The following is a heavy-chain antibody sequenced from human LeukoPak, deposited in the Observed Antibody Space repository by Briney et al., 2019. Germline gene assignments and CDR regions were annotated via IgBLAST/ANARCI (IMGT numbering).Heavy chain of an antibody. CDR2: ISGSGGST. Sequence: GGSLSLSCAASGFTFSSYAMSWVRQAPGKGLEWVSAISGSGGSTYYADSVKGRFTISRDNSKNTLYLQMNSLRAEDTAVYYCAKVAPSYYYDSSGYLPYYYYYGMDVWGQGTTVTVSS. CDR1: GFTFSSYA. V-gene: IGHV3-23*01. D-gene: IGHD3-22*01. CDR3: AKVAPSYYYDSSGYLPYYYYYGMDV. J-gene: IGHJ6*02.